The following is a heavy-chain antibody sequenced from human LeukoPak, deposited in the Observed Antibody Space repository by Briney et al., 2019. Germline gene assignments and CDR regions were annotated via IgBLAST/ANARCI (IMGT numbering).Heavy chain of an antibody. CDR3: ARDEATYYYDSSGYYGVY. Sequence: ASVKVSCKASGYTFTSYGISLVRQAPGQGLEWMGWFSAYNGNTNYAQKLQGRVTMTTDTSTSTAYMELRSLRSDDTAVYYCARDEATYYYDSSGYYGVYWGQGTMVTVSS. D-gene: IGHD3-22*01. CDR2: FSAYNGNT. V-gene: IGHV1-18*01. CDR1: GYTFTSYG. J-gene: IGHJ4*02.